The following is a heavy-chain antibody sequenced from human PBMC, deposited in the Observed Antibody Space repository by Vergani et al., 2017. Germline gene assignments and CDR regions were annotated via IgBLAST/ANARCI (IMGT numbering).Heavy chain of an antibody. V-gene: IGHV4-59*11. D-gene: IGHD7-27*01. J-gene: IGHJ5*02. CDR1: GGSLSSHY. Sequence: QVQLPESGPGLVKPSETLSLTCTVSGGSLSSHYWSWIRQPPGKGLEWIGYIYYSGSTNYNPSLNSRVTISVDTSKNQFSLKLSSVTAADTAVYDCARERPPPWGWFDPWGQGTLVTVSS. CDR2: IYYSGST. CDR3: ARERPPPWGWFDP.